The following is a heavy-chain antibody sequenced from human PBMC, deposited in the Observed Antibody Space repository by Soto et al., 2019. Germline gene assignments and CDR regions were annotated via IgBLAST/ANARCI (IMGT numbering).Heavy chain of an antibody. CDR2: ISSSSSTI. J-gene: IGHJ6*02. V-gene: IGHV3-48*02. CDR1: GFTFSSYS. D-gene: IGHD3-3*01. CDR3: ARAYDFWSGYLPHPYYYGMDV. Sequence: EAQLVESGGGLVQPGGSLRLSCAASGFTFSSYSMNWVRQAPGKGLEWVSYISSSSSTIYYADSVKGRFTISRDNAKNSLYLQMNSLRDEDTAVYYCARAYDFWSGYLPHPYYYGMDVWGQGTTVTVSS.